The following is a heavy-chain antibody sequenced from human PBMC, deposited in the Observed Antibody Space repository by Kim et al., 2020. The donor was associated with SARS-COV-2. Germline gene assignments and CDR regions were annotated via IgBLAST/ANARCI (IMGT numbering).Heavy chain of an antibody. V-gene: IGHV1-8*01. CDR2: MNPNSGNT. Sequence: ASVKVSCKASGYTFTSYDINWVRQATGQGLEWMGWMNPNSGNTGYAQKFQGRVTMTRNTSISTAYMELSSLRSEDTAVYYCARVGYAWGLGGYYYYGMDVWGQGTTVTVSS. D-gene: IGHD5-12*01. CDR1: GYTFTSYD. CDR3: ARVGYAWGLGGYYYYGMDV. J-gene: IGHJ6*02.